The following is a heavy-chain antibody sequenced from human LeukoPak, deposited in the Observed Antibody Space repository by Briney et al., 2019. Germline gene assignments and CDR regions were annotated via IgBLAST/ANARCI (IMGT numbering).Heavy chain of an antibody. V-gene: IGHV1-69*04. CDR3: ARDLDCGGDCYSQNNWFDP. CDR1: GGTFSSYA. D-gene: IGHD2-21*02. J-gene: IGHJ5*02. Sequence: SVKVSCKASGGTFSSYAISWVRRAPGQGLEWMGRIIPILGIANYAQKFQGRVTITADKSTSTAYMELSSLRSEDTAVYYCARDLDCGGDCYSQNNWFDPWGQGTLVTVSS. CDR2: IIPILGIA.